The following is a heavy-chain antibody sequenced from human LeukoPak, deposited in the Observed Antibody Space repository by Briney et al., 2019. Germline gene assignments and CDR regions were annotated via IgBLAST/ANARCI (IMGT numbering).Heavy chain of an antibody. D-gene: IGHD3-22*01. CDR1: GVSISSGDYY. CDR3: ARPYYYDSRIDP. J-gene: IGHJ5*02. Sequence: SETLSLTCTVSGVSISSGDYYWSWIRQPPGKGLEWIAYMYYSGSTYYNPSLKSRITMSADTSKNQLSLKLSSVTAADTAVYYCARPYYYDSRIDPWGQGILVTVSS. CDR2: MYYSGST. V-gene: IGHV4-30-4*01.